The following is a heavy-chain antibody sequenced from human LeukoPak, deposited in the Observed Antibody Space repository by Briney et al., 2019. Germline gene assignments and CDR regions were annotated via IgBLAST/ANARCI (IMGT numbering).Heavy chain of an antibody. CDR1: GFTFSSYS. J-gene: IGHJ5*02. Sequence: GGSLRLSCAASGFTFSSYSMNWVRQAPGKGLEWVSSISSSSSYIYYADSVKGRFTISRDNAKSSLYPQMNSLRAEDTAVYYCARTRKSDHPRAWGQGTLVTVSS. D-gene: IGHD1-14*01. CDR3: ARTRKSDHPRA. V-gene: IGHV3-21*01. CDR2: ISSSSSYI.